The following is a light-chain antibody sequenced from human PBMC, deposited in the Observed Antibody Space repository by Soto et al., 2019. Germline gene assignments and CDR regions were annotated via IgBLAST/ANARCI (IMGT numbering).Light chain of an antibody. CDR1: QSVSSL. Sequence: EIVLTQSPATLSLSPGERATLSCRASQSVSSLLAWYQQKPGQTPRLLIFDASNRATDIPARFSGSGSGTDFSFTFDILEPKVFAVYYCLNNNSRLTFGGGTKGNIK. V-gene: IGKV3-11*01. CDR2: DAS. CDR3: LNNNSRLT. J-gene: IGKJ4*02.